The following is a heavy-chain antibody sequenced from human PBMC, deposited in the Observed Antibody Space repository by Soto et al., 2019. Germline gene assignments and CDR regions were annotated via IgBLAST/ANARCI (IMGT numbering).Heavy chain of an antibody. CDR3: ARDSVVVAAYYYYGMDV. CDR2: INAGNGNT. J-gene: IGHJ6*02. V-gene: IGHV1-3*01. D-gene: IGHD3-22*01. Sequence: ASVKVSCKASGNTFTSYAMHWVRQAPGQRFEWMGWINAGNGNTKYSQKFQGRVTITRDTSASTAYMELSSLRSEDTAVYYCARDSVVVAAYYYYGMDVWGQGTTVTVSS. CDR1: GNTFTSYA.